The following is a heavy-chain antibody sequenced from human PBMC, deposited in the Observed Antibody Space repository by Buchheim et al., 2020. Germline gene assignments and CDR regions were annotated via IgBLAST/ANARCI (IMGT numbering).Heavy chain of an antibody. D-gene: IGHD3-22*01. Sequence: QVQLQESGPGLVKPSETLSVTCTVSGGSVTSGNFYWSWIRQPPGKGLEWIGYIYSSGSTNYHPSLKSRVTISVDTSKNQFSLKLSSVTAADTAVYYCARDRRYYDSSGYYHRVFDYWGQGTL. J-gene: IGHJ4*02. CDR3: ARDRRYYDSSGYYHRVFDY. CDR2: IYSSGST. CDR1: GGSVTSGNFY. V-gene: IGHV4-61*01.